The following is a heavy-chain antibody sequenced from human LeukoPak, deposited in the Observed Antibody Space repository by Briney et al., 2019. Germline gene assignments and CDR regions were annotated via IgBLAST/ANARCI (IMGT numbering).Heavy chain of an antibody. CDR3: ARSKWIVMVHPFDY. J-gene: IGHJ4*02. V-gene: IGHV4-34*01. Sequence: SETLSLTCAVYGASFGGYYWSWIRQPPGKGLEWIGEINHSGSTNYNPSLKSRVTISVDTSKNQFSLNLSSMTAADTAVYYCARSKWIVMVHPFDYWGQGTLVTVSS. CDR1: GASFGGYY. D-gene: IGHD3-22*01. CDR2: INHSGST.